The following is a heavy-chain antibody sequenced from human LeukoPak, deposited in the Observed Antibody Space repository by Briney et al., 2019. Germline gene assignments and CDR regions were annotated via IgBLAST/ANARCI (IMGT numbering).Heavy chain of an antibody. Sequence: GASVKVPCKASGYTFTGYYMHWVRQAPGQGLEWMGWINPNSGGTNYAQKFQGRVTMTRDTSISTAYMELSRLRSDDTAVYYCTRGSITMIVADNWFDPWGQGTLVTVSS. CDR3: TRGSITMIVADNWFDP. CDR1: GYTFTGYY. V-gene: IGHV1-2*02. D-gene: IGHD3-22*01. CDR2: INPNSGGT. J-gene: IGHJ5*02.